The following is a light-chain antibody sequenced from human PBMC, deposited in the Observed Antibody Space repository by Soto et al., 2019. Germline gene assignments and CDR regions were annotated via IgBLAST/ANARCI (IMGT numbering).Light chain of an antibody. CDR1: QSVTSTY. CDR3: HQRQSWPRT. J-gene: IGKJ1*01. V-gene: IGKV3-15*01. Sequence: EIVLTQSPGTLSLSPGERATLSCRASQSVTSTYLVWYQQKPGQAPRLLIYGASTRATGIPARFSGSGSGTEFTLTISSLQSEDFAVYYCHQRQSWPRTFGQGTKVDIK. CDR2: GAS.